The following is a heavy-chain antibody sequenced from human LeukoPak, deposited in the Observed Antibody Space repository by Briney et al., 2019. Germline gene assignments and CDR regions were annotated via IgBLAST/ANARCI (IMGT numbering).Heavy chain of an antibody. J-gene: IGHJ4*02. V-gene: IGHV4-59*01. Sequence: SETLSLTCTVSGGSISSYYWSWIRQPPGKGLGWIGYIYYSGSTNYNPSLKSRVTISVDTSKHQFSLKLSSVTAADTAVYYCARDRGSGWPFDYWGQGTLVTVSS. CDR1: GGSISSYY. CDR2: IYYSGST. CDR3: ARDRGSGWPFDY. D-gene: IGHD6-19*01.